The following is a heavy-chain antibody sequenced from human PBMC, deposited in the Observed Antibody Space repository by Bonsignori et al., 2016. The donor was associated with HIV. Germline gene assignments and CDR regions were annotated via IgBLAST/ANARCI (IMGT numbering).Heavy chain of an antibody. CDR2: IYYSGST. J-gene: IGHJ6*03. CDR3: ARGNVLVVAATIYYYYYMDV. Sequence: WIRQPPGKGLEWIGYIYYSGSTYYNPSLKSRVTISVDTSKNQFSLKLSSVTAADTAVYYCARGNVLVVAATIYYYYYMDVWGKGTTVTVSS. V-gene: IGHV4-30-4*01. D-gene: IGHD2-15*01.